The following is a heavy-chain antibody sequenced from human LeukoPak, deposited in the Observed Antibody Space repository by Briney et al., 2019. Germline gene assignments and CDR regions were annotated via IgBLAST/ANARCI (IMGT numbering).Heavy chain of an antibody. J-gene: IGHJ5*02. CDR1: GGTFSSYA. Sequence: ASVKVSCKASGGTFSSYAISWVRQAPGQGLEWMGGIIPIFGTANYAQKFQGRVTITADESTSTAYMELSSLRSEDTAVYYCATKLAEYNWFDPWGQGTLVTVSS. CDR3: ATKLAEYNWFDP. CDR2: IIPIFGTA. D-gene: IGHD6-13*01. V-gene: IGHV1-69*13.